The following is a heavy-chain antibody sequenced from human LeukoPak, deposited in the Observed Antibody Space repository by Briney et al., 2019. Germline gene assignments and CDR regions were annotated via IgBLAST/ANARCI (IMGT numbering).Heavy chain of an antibody. Sequence: GGSLRLSCAASGFTFSSYGMHWVRQAPGKGLEWVAVISYDGSNKYYADSVKGRFTISRDNSKNTLYLQMNSLRAEDTAVYYCANSPSDYYDSSGYLNWGQGTLVTVSS. D-gene: IGHD3-22*01. CDR3: ANSPSDYYDSSGYLN. CDR1: GFTFSSYG. J-gene: IGHJ4*02. CDR2: ISYDGSNK. V-gene: IGHV3-30*18.